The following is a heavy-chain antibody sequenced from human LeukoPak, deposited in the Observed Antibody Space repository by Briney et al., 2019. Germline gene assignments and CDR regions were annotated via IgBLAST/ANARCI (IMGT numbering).Heavy chain of an antibody. J-gene: IGHJ4*02. CDR2: LYSSGST. CDR3: ARVGFTTSWSNFDY. D-gene: IGHD2-2*01. Sequence: SETLSLTCTISAGFINGYYWTWIRQPAGKGLEWIGRLYSSGSTYHNPSLKSRVTMSLDTSKNQFSLNLSSVTAADTAVYYCARVGFTTSWSNFDYWGQGTLVTVSS. CDR1: AGFINGYY. V-gene: IGHV4-4*07.